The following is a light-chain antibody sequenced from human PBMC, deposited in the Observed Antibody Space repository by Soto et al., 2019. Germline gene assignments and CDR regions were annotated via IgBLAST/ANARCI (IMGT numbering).Light chain of an antibody. CDR2: EVS. V-gene: IGLV2-14*02. Sequence: QSALTQPASVSGSPGQSITISCTGTSSDVGSYNLVSWYQQHPGKAPKLMIYEVSKRPSGVSNRFSGSKSGNTASLTISGLQAEDEADYYCSSYTSSSTLVYVFGTGTKLTVL. CDR1: SSDVGSYNL. J-gene: IGLJ1*01. CDR3: SSYTSSSTLVYV.